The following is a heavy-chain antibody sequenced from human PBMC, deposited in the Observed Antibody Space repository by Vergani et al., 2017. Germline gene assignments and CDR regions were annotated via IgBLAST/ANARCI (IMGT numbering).Heavy chain of an antibody. CDR1: GFTFSSYA. J-gene: IGHJ6*03. Sequence: EVQLLESGGGLVQPGGSLRLSCAASGFTFSSYAMSWVRQAPGKGLEWVSAISGSGGSTYYADSVKGRFTISRDNSKNSLYLQMNSLRAEDTALYYCAKDSGSNYYYYMDVWGKGTTVTVSS. V-gene: IGHV3-23*01. D-gene: IGHD6-13*01. CDR3: AKDSGSNYYYYMDV. CDR2: ISGSGGST.